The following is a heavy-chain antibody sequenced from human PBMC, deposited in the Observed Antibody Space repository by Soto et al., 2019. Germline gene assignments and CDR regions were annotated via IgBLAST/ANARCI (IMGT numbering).Heavy chain of an antibody. J-gene: IGHJ4*02. V-gene: IGHV3-23*01. D-gene: IGHD6-13*01. Sequence: LRLSCAASGFTFSSYGMSWVRQAPGKGLEWVSSISGSGGSTYYADSVKGRFTISRDNSEDTLYLQMNSLRAEDTALYYCAKYASSSWFLFDFWGQGTLVTVSS. CDR1: GFTFSSYG. CDR3: AKYASSSWFLFDF. CDR2: ISGSGGST.